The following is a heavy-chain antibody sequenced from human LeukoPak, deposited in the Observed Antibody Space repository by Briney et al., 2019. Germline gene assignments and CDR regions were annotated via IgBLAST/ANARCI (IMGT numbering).Heavy chain of an antibody. CDR2: IYYSGST. CDR1: GGSISSYY. D-gene: IGHD6-13*01. J-gene: IGHJ4*02. V-gene: IGHV4-59*06. Sequence: PSETLSLTCTVSGGSISSYYWSWIRQPPGKGLEWIGYIYYSGSTYYNPSLKSRVTISVDTSKNQFSLKLSSVTAADTAVYYCARGIDRIAAAVHWGQGTLVTVSS. CDR3: ARGIDRIAAAVH.